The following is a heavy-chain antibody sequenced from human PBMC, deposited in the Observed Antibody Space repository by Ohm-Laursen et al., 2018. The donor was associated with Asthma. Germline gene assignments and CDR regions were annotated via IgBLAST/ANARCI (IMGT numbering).Heavy chain of an antibody. J-gene: IGHJ4*02. D-gene: IGHD3-10*01. Sequence: SLRLSCTASGFTFSDFAMSWVRQAPGKGLEWVSRINSDGSSTTYADSVRGRFTISRDNAKNTLYLQINSLRAEDTAVYYCARDYYGSGAYWGQGTLVTVSS. CDR3: ARDYYGSGAY. V-gene: IGHV3-74*01. CDR1: GFTFSDFA. CDR2: INSDGSST.